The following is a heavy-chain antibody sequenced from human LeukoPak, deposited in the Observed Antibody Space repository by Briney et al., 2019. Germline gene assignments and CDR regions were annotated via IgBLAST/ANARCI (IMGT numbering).Heavy chain of an antibody. CDR2: IRSKLYGETT. V-gene: IGHV3-49*04. CDR1: GFTFSEND. CDR3: TRAGNDYNNYQSPY. J-gene: IGHJ4*02. Sequence: GGSLRLSCTASGFTFSENDMRWVRQAPGKGLEWVGIIRSKLYGETTEYAASVKGRFTISRDDDKSIAFLQLNSMKTEDTAVYYCTRAGNDYNNYQSPYWGQGTLVTVAS. D-gene: IGHD4-11*01.